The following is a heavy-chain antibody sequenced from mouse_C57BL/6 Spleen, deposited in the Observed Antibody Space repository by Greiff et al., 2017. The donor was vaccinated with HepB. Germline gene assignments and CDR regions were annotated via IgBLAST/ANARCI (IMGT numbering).Heavy chain of an antibody. D-gene: IGHD1-1*01. V-gene: IGHV1-59*01. CDR2: IDPSDSYT. J-gene: IGHJ2*01. Sequence: QVQLQQPGAELVRPGTSVKLSCKASGYTFTSYWMHWVKQRPGQGLEWIGVIDPSDSYTNYNQKFKGKATLTVDTSSSTAYMQLSSLTSEDSAVYYCAREGYYGSSYYFDYWGQGTTLTVS. CDR3: AREGYYGSSYYFDY. CDR1: GYTFTSYW.